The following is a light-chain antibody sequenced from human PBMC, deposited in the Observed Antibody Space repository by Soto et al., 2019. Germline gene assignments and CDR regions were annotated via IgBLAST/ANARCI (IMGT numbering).Light chain of an antibody. Sequence: EIVLTQSPGTLSLSPGERATLSCRASQYMTSTYLAWYQQKPGQAPRLLIYAASNRATGIPDRFSGSGSGTDYTLTITRLEPEDSAVYYCHQYDKAPQTFGQGTKVEIK. J-gene: IGKJ2*01. CDR2: AAS. CDR1: QYMTSTY. CDR3: HQYDKAPQT. V-gene: IGKV3-20*01.